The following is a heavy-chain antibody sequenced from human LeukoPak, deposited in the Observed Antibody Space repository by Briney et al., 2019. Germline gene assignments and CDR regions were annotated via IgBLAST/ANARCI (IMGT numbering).Heavy chain of an antibody. Sequence: ASVKVSCKASGYTFTSYDINWVRQATGQGLEWMGWMNPNSGNTGYAQKFQGRVTMTRNTSISTAYMELSSLTPEDTAVYYCARGTAATGGASDYWGQGTLVTVSS. J-gene: IGHJ4*02. CDR2: MNPNSGNT. CDR3: ARGTAATGGASDY. D-gene: IGHD6-25*01. V-gene: IGHV1-8*01. CDR1: GYTFTSYD.